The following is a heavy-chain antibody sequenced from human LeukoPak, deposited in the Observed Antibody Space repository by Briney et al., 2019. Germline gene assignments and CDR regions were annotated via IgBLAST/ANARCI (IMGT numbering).Heavy chain of an antibody. J-gene: IGHJ4*02. Sequence: GGSLRLSCAASGFTFNSYWMHWVRQAPGKGLVWVSHINSDGSNTRYADSVKGRFTISRDNAKNTLDLQMNSLRAEDTAVYYCAKRGTVTLDYWGQGTLVTVSS. CDR3: AKRGTVTLDY. CDR2: INSDGSNT. D-gene: IGHD4-11*01. CDR1: GFTFNSYW. V-gene: IGHV3-74*01.